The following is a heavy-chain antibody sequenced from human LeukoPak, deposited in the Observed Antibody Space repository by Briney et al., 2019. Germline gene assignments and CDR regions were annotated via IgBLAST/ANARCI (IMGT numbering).Heavy chain of an antibody. CDR1: GYTFTGYY. V-gene: IGHV1-2*02. J-gene: IGHJ6*03. Sequence: ASVKVSCKASGYTFTGYYMHWVRQAPGQGLEWMGWINPNSGGTNYAQKFQGRVTMTRDTPISTAYMELSRLRSDDTAVYYCASGRGNYYYYYMDVWGKGTTVTVSS. CDR2: INPNSGGT. CDR3: ASGRGNYYYYYMDV. D-gene: IGHD3/OR15-3a*01.